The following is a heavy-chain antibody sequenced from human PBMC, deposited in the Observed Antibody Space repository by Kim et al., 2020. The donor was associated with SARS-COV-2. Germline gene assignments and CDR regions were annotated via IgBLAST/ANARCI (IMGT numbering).Heavy chain of an antibody. Sequence: SRVTISVDTSKNQFSLKLSSVTAADTAVYYCARDRQCSSTSCYTEMWFDPWGQGTLVTVSS. D-gene: IGHD2-2*02. J-gene: IGHJ5*02. CDR3: ARDRQCSSTSCYTEMWFDP. V-gene: IGHV4-31*02.